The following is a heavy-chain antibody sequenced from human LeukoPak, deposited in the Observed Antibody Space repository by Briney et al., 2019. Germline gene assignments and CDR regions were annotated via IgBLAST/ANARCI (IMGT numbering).Heavy chain of an antibody. J-gene: IGHJ3*02. Sequence: GGSLRLSCAASGFTFSSYAMSWVRQAPGKGLEWVSAISGSGGSTYYADSVKGRFTISRDNAKNTLYLQMNSLRADDTAVYYCARGGYVGSYFGAFDIWGQGTVVTVSS. CDR3: ARGGYVGSYFGAFDI. CDR2: ISGSGGST. D-gene: IGHD1-26*01. CDR1: GFTFSSYA. V-gene: IGHV3-23*01.